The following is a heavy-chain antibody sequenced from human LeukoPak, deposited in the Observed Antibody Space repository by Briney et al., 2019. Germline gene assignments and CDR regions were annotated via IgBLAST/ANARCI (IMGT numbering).Heavy chain of an antibody. V-gene: IGHV3-11*01. CDR2: ISSSGSTI. D-gene: IGHD2-2*02. CDR3: ARVGYCSSTSCYTHFDF. CDR1: GFTFSDYY. J-gene: IGHJ4*02. Sequence: PGGSLRLSCAASGFTFSDYYMSWIRQAPGKGLEGVSYISSSGSTIYYADSVKGRFTISRDNAKNSLYLQMNSLRAEDTAVYYCARVGYCSSTSCYTHFDFWGQGTLVTVSS.